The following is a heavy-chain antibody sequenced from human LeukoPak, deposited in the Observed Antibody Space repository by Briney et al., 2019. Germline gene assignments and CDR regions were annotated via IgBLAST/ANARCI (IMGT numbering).Heavy chain of an antibody. D-gene: IGHD3-3*01. J-gene: IGHJ4*02. V-gene: IGHV1-2*02. Sequence: ASVKVSCKASGYTFTGYYMHWVRQAPGQGLEWMGWINPNSGGTNYAQKFQGRVTMTRDTSISTAYMELSRLRSDDTAVYYRARSITIFGVVITGPFDYWGQGTLVTVSS. CDR1: GYTFTGYY. CDR3: ARSITIFGVVITGPFDY. CDR2: INPNSGGT.